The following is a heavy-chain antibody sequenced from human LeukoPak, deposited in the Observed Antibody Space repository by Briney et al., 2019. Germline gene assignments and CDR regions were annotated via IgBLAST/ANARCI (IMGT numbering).Heavy chain of an antibody. D-gene: IGHD3-10*01. CDR2: SRGNSKYT. V-gene: IGHV3-21*01. J-gene: IGHJ4*02. CDR1: GFTFSSSS. Sequence: SGGSLRLSCAAAGFTFSSSSMNWVRQTPGKGLEGSSSSRGNSKYTSYTDSVSSRFTISRYNAKNSLYLQMSTLRAEDTAVYYCARGAVFQGNYDYWGQGTQVTVSS. CDR3: ARGAVFQGNYDY.